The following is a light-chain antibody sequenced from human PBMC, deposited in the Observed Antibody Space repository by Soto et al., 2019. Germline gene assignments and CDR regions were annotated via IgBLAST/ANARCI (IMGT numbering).Light chain of an antibody. J-gene: IGKJ5*01. CDR1: QSVGSD. CDR3: QQYYNWPPIT. CDR2: GAS. Sequence: ETVMTQSPATLSVSPGERATLSCRASQSVGSDLAWYQQKPGQAPRLLIFGASTRATGIPARFSGSASGTEFTLTISGLQSEDSAVYYCQQYYNWPPITFGHGTRLEIX. V-gene: IGKV3-15*01.